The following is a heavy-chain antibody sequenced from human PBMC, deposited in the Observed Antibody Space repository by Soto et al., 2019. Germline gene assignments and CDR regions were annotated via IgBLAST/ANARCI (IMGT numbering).Heavy chain of an antibody. Sequence: GGSLRLSCAASGFTFSSYSMNWVHQAPGKGLEWVSSISSSSSYIYYADSVKGRFTISRDNAKNSLYLQMNSLRAEDTAVYYCARDRADRRPDAFDIWGQGTMVTGSS. CDR2: ISSSSSYI. J-gene: IGHJ3*02. V-gene: IGHV3-21*01. CDR3: ARDRADRRPDAFDI. CDR1: GFTFSSYS.